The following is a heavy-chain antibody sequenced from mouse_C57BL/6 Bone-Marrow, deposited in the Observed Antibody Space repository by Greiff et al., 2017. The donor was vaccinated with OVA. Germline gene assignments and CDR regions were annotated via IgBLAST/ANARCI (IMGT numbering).Heavy chain of an antibody. CDR1: GFTFSSYG. D-gene: IGHD3-3*01. CDR2: ISSGGSYT. Sequence: EVKLMESGGDLVKPGGSLKLSCAASGFTFSSYGMSWVRQTPDKRLEWVATISSGGSYTYYPDSVKGRFTISRDNAKNTLYLQMSSLKSEDTAMYYCARGGTSAYWGQGTLVTVSA. J-gene: IGHJ3*01. CDR3: ARGGTSAY. V-gene: IGHV5-6*01.